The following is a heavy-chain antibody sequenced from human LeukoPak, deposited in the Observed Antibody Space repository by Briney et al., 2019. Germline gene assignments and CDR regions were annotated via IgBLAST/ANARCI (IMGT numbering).Heavy chain of an antibody. CDR2: IYSGGST. D-gene: IGHD2-2*01. CDR1: GFTVSSNH. V-gene: IGHV3-66*01. CDR3: ARVSNLLVPGAIDVRDY. J-gene: IGHJ4*02. Sequence: GGSLRLSCTTSGFTVSSNHMSWVRQAPGKGLEWVSVIYSGGSTYYADSVKGRFTISRDNSKNTLYLQMNGLRAEDTAVYYCARVSNLLVPGAIDVRDYWGQGTLVTVSS.